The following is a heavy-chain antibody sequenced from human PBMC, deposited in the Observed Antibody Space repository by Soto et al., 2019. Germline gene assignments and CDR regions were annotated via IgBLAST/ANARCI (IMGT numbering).Heavy chain of an antibody. CDR1: AYNFTSYD. D-gene: IGHD1-1*01. J-gene: IGHJ4*02. Sequence: ASVKVSCKAFAYNFTSYDIYWVRQATGQGLEWMGWMNPNTGNSAYAQKFQGRVTVTSDTSINTVHMELSSLRSEDTAVYYCARRAETNGWNGFGADKYYFDFWGQGTLVTVSS. V-gene: IGHV1-8*01. CDR3: ARRAETNGWNGFGADKYYFDF. CDR2: MNPNTGNS.